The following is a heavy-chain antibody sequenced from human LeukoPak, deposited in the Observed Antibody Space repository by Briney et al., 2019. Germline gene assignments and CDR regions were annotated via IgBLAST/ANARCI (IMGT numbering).Heavy chain of an antibody. Sequence: SVKVSCKASGGTFSSYAISWVRQAPGQGLEWMGGIIPIFGTANYAQKFQGRVTITADESTSTAYMELSSLRSEDTAVYYWARDNRDYGDLNPYYYYGMDVWGQGTTVTVSS. V-gene: IGHV1-69*01. CDR1: GGTFSSYA. D-gene: IGHD4-17*01. CDR3: ARDNRDYGDLNPYYYYGMDV. J-gene: IGHJ6*02. CDR2: IIPIFGTA.